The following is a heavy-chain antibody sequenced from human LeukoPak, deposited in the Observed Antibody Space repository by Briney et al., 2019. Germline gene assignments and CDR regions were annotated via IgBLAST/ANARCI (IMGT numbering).Heavy chain of an antibody. CDR1: GGSISSSSYY. J-gene: IGHJ4*02. Sequence: SETLSLTCTVSGGSISSSSYYWGWIRQPPGKGLKWIGSIYYSGSTYYNPSLKSRVTISVDTSKNQFSLKLSSVTAADTAVYYCARDPGRFDYWGQGTLVTVSS. CDR3: ARDPGRFDY. CDR2: IYYSGST. V-gene: IGHV4-39*07. D-gene: IGHD1-26*01.